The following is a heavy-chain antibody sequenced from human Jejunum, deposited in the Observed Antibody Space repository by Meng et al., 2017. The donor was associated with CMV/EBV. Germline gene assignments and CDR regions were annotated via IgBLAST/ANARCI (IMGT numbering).Heavy chain of an antibody. CDR2: IVPIFGTS. J-gene: IGHJ4*02. D-gene: IGHD2-8*01. Sequence: KASGGSFNSFTIFWVRHAPGQGLQSLGGIVPIFGTSHYAQNFQGRVTITTDESTSTVYMELNSLRSDGTALYYCMMYQNWGETDFWGQGTLVTVSS. CDR1: GGSFNSFT. V-gene: IGHV1-69*05. CDR3: MMYQNWGETDF.